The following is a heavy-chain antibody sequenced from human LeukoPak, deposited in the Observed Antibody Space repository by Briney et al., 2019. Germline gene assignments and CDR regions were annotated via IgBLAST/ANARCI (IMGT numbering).Heavy chain of an antibody. V-gene: IGHV1-69*04. CDR2: IIPILGIA. CDR1: GGTFSSYA. CDR3: ARDEMGNPTVTPHVDY. D-gene: IGHD4-17*01. Sequence: ASVKVSCKASGGTFSSYAISWVRQAPGQGLEWMGRIIPILGIANYAQKFQGRVTITADKSTSTAYMELSSLRSEDTAVYYCARDEMGNPTVTPHVDYWGQGTLVTVSS. J-gene: IGHJ4*02.